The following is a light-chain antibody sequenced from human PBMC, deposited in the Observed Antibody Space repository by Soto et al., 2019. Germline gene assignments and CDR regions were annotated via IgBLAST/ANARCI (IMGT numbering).Light chain of an antibody. Sequence: QSALTQPPSASGSPGQSVTISCTGTSSDVGGYNYVSWYQPHPGKAPKLMIYKVSKRPSGVPDRFSGSKSGNTASLTVSGLQAEDEADYYCSSYAGSNNWVFGGGTKLTVL. V-gene: IGLV2-8*01. CDR1: SSDVGGYNY. CDR2: KVS. CDR3: SSYAGSNNWV. J-gene: IGLJ3*02.